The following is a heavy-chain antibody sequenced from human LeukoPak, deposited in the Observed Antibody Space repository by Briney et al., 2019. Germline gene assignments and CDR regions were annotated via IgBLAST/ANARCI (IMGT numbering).Heavy chain of an antibody. J-gene: IGHJ3*02. Sequence: SETLSLTCTVSGGSISSYYWSWIRQPPGKGLEWIGYIYYSGSTNYNPSLKSRVTISIDTSKNQFSLKLSSVTAADTAVYYCARDSIQLLDDAFDIWGQRTMVTVSS. CDR1: GGSISSYY. D-gene: IGHD2-2*01. V-gene: IGHV4-59*01. CDR3: ARDSIQLLDDAFDI. CDR2: IYYSGST.